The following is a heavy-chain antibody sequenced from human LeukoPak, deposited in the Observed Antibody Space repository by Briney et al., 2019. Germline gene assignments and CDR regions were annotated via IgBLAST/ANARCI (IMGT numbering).Heavy chain of an antibody. CDR3: ASIVVVPAAHKRDFDY. J-gene: IGHJ4*02. CDR1: GGSISSGDYY. V-gene: IGHV4-30-4*08. Sequence: SETLSLTCTVSGGSISSGDYYWSWIRQPPGKGLEWIGYIYYSGSTYYNPSLKSRVTISVDTSKNQFSLKLSSVTAADTAVYYCASIVVVPAAHKRDFDYWGQGTLVTVSP. D-gene: IGHD2-2*01. CDR2: IYYSGST.